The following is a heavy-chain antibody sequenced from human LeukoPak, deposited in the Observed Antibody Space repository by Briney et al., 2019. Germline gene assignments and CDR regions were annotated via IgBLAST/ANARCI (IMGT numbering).Heavy chain of an antibody. V-gene: IGHV4-39*07. CDR1: GGSISSSSYY. J-gene: IGHJ4*02. D-gene: IGHD3-10*01. Sequence: SETLSLTCTVSGGSISSSSYYWGWIRQPPGKGLEWIGEINHSESTNYTPSLKSRVTMSLDTSKNQFSLKLSSVTAADTAVYYCARRPPNYSGSGIRFDYWGQGTLVTVSS. CDR3: ARRPPNYSGSGIRFDY. CDR2: INHSEST.